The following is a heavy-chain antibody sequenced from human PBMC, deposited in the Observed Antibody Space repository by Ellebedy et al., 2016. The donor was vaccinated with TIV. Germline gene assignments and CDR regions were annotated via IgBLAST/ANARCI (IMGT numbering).Heavy chain of an antibody. Sequence: SGPTLVKPTQTLTLTCTFSGFSLSTSGMCVGWIRQPPGKALEWLALIYWNDYKRYSPSLKRRLTITQDTSKNQVVLTMTNMDPVDTATNYCTLNRNLVAVAANPGRIYGMDVWGQGTTVTVSS. D-gene: IGHD2-15*01. J-gene: IGHJ6*02. V-gene: IGHV2-5*01. CDR1: GFSLSTSGMC. CDR2: IYWNDYK. CDR3: TLNRNLVAVAANPGRIYGMDV.